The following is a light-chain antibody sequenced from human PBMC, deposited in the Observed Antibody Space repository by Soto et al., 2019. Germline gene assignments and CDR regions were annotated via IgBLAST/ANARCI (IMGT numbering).Light chain of an antibody. J-gene: IGLJ3*02. CDR3: QSYDSSLSGVL. CDR2: DNT. Sequence: QSVLTQPPSVSGAPGQRVTISCTGSSSNIGAGYHVHWYQQFPGTAPKLLIYDNTNRPSGVPDRFSGSKSGTSASLAITGLQAGEEADYYCQSYDSSLSGVLFGGGTNLTVL. CDR1: SSNIGAGYH. V-gene: IGLV1-40*01.